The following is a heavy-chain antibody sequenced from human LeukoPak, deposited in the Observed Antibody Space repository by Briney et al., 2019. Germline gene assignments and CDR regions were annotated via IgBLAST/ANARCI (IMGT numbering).Heavy chain of an antibody. Sequence: PGGSLRLSCAASGFTFSSYAMHWVRQAPGKGLEWVAVISYDGSNKYYADSVKGRFTISRDNSKNTLYLQMNSLRAEDTAVYYCARAYGSGDPHPLTDYWGQGTLVTASP. V-gene: IGHV3-30*04. J-gene: IGHJ4*02. D-gene: IGHD3-10*01. CDR3: ARAYGSGDPHPLTDY. CDR2: ISYDGSNK. CDR1: GFTFSSYA.